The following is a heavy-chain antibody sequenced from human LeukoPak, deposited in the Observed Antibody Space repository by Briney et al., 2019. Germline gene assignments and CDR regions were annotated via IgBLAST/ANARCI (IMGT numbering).Heavy chain of an antibody. CDR2: IYYSGTT. CDR1: GGSINGYY. Sequence: SETLSLTCTVSGGSINGYYRSWIRQPPGRGLEWIAYIYYSGTTKYNPALQSRVTISVDTSNNQFSLKLSSVTAADTAVYYCARHGGSYFPYWGQGTLVTVSS. CDR3: ARHGGSYFPY. J-gene: IGHJ4*02. D-gene: IGHD1-26*01. V-gene: IGHV4-59*08.